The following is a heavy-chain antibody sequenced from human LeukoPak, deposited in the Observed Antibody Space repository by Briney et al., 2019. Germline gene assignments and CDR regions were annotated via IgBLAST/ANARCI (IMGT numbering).Heavy chain of an antibody. J-gene: IGHJ5*02. Sequence: SVKVSCKASGGTFSSYAISWVRQAPGQGLEWMGGIIPIFGTANYAQKFQGRVTITADKSTSTAYMELSSLRSEDTAVYYCARVLVVITESWFDPRGQGTLVTVSS. CDR1: GGTFSSYA. CDR3: ARVLVVITESWFDP. D-gene: IGHD3-22*01. V-gene: IGHV1-69*06. CDR2: IIPIFGTA.